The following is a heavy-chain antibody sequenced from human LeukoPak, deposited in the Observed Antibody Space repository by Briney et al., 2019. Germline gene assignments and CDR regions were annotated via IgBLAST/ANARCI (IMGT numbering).Heavy chain of an antibody. CDR3: AKNGQSGFSFDP. V-gene: IGHV4-59*12. D-gene: IGHD1-26*01. CDR2: IYYSGST. Sequence: PSETLTLTCTVSGGSISSYYWSWIRQPPGKGLEWIGYIYYSGSTNYNPSLKSRVTISVDTSKNQFSLNLNSVTAADTAVYYCAKNGQSGFSFDPWGQGTLVTVSS. J-gene: IGHJ5*02. CDR1: GGSISSYY.